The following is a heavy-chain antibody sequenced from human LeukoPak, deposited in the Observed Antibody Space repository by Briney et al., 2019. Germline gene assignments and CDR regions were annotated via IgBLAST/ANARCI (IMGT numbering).Heavy chain of an antibody. D-gene: IGHD3-22*01. Sequence: ASVKVSCKASGGTFSSYAISWVRQAPGQGLEWMGGIIPIFGTAKYAQKFQGRVTITADESTSTAYMELSSLRSEDTAVYYCASGYYYDSSGYAPDYWGQGTLVTVSS. J-gene: IGHJ4*02. CDR1: GGTFSSYA. V-gene: IGHV1-69*13. CDR2: IIPIFGTA. CDR3: ASGYYYDSSGYAPDY.